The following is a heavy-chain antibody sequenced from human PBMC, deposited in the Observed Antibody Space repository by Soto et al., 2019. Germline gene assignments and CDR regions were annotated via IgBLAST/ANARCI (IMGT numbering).Heavy chain of an antibody. J-gene: IGHJ2*01. CDR2: IYHSGST. CDR1: GYSISSGYY. V-gene: IGHV4-38-2*01. CDR3: ATLFLNYYGSRSPWYFDL. D-gene: IGHD3-10*01. Sequence: PSETLSLTCAVSGYSISSGYYWGWIRQPPGKGLEWIGSIYHSGSTYYNPSLKSRVAISVDTSKNQFSLKLSSVTAADTAVYYCATLFLNYYGSRSPWYFDLWGRGTLVTVSS.